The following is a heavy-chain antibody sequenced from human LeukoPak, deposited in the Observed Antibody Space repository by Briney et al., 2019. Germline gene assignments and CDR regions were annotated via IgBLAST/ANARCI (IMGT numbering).Heavy chain of an antibody. CDR1: GFTFSSYW. V-gene: IGHV3-7*01. CDR2: IKQDGSEK. J-gene: IGHJ4*02. D-gene: IGHD3-22*01. CDR3: AREGSGVVVITGVFDY. Sequence: GGSLRLSCAASGFTFSSYWMSWVRQAPGKGLEWVANIKQDGSEKYYVDSVKGRFTISRDNAKNSLYLQMNSLRAEDTAVYYCAREGSGVVVITGVFDYWGQGTLVTVSS.